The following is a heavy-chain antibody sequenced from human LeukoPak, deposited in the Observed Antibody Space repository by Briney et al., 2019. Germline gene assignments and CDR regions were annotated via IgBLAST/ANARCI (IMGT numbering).Heavy chain of an antibody. D-gene: IGHD2-2*01. CDR1: GFTFSSYA. CDR3: AKPATMVYQHDAFDV. Sequence: GGSLRLSCAASGFTFSSYAMTWVRQVPGKGLEWVSTISDGGGNTWYADSVKGRSTISRDNSRNTLYLQVSSLRAEDTAVYYCAKPATMVYQHDAFDVWGQGTMVTVSS. J-gene: IGHJ3*01. CDR2: ISDGGGNT. V-gene: IGHV3-23*01.